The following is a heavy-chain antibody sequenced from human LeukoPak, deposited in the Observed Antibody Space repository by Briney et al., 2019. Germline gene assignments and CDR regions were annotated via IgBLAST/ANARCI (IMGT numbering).Heavy chain of an antibody. CDR3: AREDEYSSSSGIDY. D-gene: IGHD6-6*01. CDR2: INSDGSST. J-gene: IGHJ4*02. V-gene: IGHV3-74*01. CDR1: GFTFSSYW. Sequence: PGGSLRLSCAASGFTFSSYWMHWVRQAPAKGLVWVSRINSDGSSTSYADSVKGRFTISRDNAKNTLYLQMNSLRAEDTAVYYCAREDEYSSSSGIDYWGQGTLVTVSS.